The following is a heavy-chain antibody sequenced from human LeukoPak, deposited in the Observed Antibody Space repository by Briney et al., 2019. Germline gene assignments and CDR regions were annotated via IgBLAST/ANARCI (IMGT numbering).Heavy chain of an antibody. J-gene: IGHJ4*02. Sequence: SETLSLTCTVSGGSISTSNYYWGWIRQPPGKGLEWIGNIFYSGSTYYSPSLRSRVTISLDTSRNQFSLKLSSVTAADTAVYYCARGSPQQLVARKNYFDYWGQGTLVTVSS. V-gene: IGHV4-39*07. CDR1: GGSISTSNYY. CDR3: ARGSPQQLVARKNYFDY. D-gene: IGHD6-6*01. CDR2: IFYSGST.